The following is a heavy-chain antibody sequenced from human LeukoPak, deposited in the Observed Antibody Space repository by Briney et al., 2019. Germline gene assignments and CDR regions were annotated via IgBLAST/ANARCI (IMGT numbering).Heavy chain of an antibody. J-gene: IGHJ1*01. V-gene: IGHV3-23*01. Sequence: PGGSLRLSCAASGFTFSGYAMSWVRQAPGKGLEWVSAISGSGGSTYYADSVKGRFTISRDNSKNTLYLQMNSLRAEDTAVYYCAKVGVAAKYFQHWGQGTLVTVSS. CDR1: GFTFSGYA. CDR3: AKVGVAAKYFQH. D-gene: IGHD3-10*01. CDR2: ISGSGGST.